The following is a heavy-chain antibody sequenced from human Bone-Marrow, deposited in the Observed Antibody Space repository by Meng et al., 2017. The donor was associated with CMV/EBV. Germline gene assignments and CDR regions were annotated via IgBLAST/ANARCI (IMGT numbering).Heavy chain of an antibody. CDR3: ARSPPADQLLIDY. V-gene: IGHV3-7*01. J-gene: IGHJ4*02. CDR2: IKQDGSEK. CDR1: GFTFSSYW. D-gene: IGHD1-26*01. Sequence: GESLKISCAASGFTFSSYWMSWVRQAPGKGLEWVANIKQDGSEKYYVDSVKGRFTISRDNAKNSLYLQMNSLRAEDTAVYYCARSPPADQLLIDYWGQGTLVTFYS.